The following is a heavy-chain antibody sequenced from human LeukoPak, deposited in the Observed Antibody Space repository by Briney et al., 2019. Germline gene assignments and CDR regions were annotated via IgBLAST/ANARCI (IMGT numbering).Heavy chain of an antibody. J-gene: IGHJ4*02. V-gene: IGHV3-11*01. D-gene: IGHD3-22*01. CDR2: ISSSGSTI. CDR1: GFTFSDYY. CDR3: ARIGGGTYYYDSSGYYADY. Sequence: GGSLRLSCAASGFTFSDYYMSWIRQAPGKGLEWVSYISSSGSTIYYADSVKGRFTIPRDNAKNSLYLQMNSLRAEDTAVYYCARIGGGTYYYDSSGYYADYWGQGTLVTVSS.